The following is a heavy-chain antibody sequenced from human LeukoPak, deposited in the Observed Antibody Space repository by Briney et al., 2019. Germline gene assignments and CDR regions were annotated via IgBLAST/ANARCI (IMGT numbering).Heavy chain of an antibody. J-gene: IGHJ4*02. V-gene: IGHV4-34*01. CDR3: ARGRPRRGYSYGYNPHTFDY. CDR1: GGSFSGYY. D-gene: IGHD5-18*01. CDR2: INHSGST. Sequence: KTSETLSLTCAVYGGSFSGYYWSWIRQPPGKGLEWIGEINHSGSTNYNPSLKSRVTISVDTSKNQFSLKLSSVTAADTAVYYCARGRPRRGYSYGYNPHTFDYWGQGTLVTVSS.